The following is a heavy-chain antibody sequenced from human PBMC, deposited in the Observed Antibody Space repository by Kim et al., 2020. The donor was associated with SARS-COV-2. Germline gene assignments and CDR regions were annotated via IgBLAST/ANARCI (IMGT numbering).Heavy chain of an antibody. D-gene: IGHD5-12*01. J-gene: IGHJ4*02. V-gene: IGHV3-48*02. CDR2: ISSSSSTI. Sequence: GGSLRLSCAASGFTFSSYSMNWVRQAPGKGLEWVSYISSSSSTIYYADSVKGRFTISRDNAKNSLYLQMNSLRDEDTAVYYCARDLTYSGYDWSRYFDYWGQGTLVTVSS. CDR1: GFTFSSYS. CDR3: ARDLTYSGYDWSRYFDY.